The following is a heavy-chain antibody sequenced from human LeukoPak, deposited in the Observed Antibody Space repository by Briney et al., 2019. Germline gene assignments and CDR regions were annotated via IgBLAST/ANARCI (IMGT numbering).Heavy chain of an antibody. J-gene: IGHJ3*02. Sequence: GGSLRLSCAASGFTFSSYAMSWVRQAPGKGLEWVSGLSGSGGSTYYTDPVKGLFTISRDNSNNTLYLQMNTVRVEDTAVYYSGKRPRISGRFKVALDIGAKGQSSSSLQ. V-gene: IGHV3-23*01. CDR3: GKRPRISGRFKVALD. D-gene: IGHD1-26*01. CDR1: GFTFSSYA. CDR2: LSGSGGST.